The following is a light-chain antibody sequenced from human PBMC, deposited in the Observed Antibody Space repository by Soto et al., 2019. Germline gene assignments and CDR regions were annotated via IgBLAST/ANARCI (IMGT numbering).Light chain of an antibody. CDR1: SSNIGNNA. CDR3: AEWNDSLNGVV. V-gene: IGLV1-36*01. Sequence: QSVLTQPPSVSEAPRQRVTISCSGSSSNIGNNAVNWYQQLPGKAPKLLIYYDDLLPSGVSDRFSCSKSGTSASLAISGLQSEDAADYYCAEWNDSLNGVVFGGGTKLTVL. J-gene: IGLJ2*01. CDR2: YDD.